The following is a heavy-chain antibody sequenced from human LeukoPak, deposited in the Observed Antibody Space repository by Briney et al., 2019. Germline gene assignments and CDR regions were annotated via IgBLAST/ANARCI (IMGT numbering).Heavy chain of an antibody. CDR3: ARDRDWGFDY. J-gene: IGHJ4*02. CDR1: GFTFSSYS. Sequence: GGSLRLSCAASGFTFSSYSMNWVRLAPGKGLEWVSYIGSSSTTTSYADSVKGRFTISRDEAKKSLYLQMNSLRDEDTAVYYCARDRDWGFDYWGQGTLVTVSS. CDR2: IGSSSTTT. V-gene: IGHV3-48*02. D-gene: IGHD7-27*01.